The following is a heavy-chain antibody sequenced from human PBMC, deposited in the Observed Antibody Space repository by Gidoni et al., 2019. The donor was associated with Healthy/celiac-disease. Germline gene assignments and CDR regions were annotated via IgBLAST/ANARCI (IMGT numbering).Heavy chain of an antibody. CDR3: TRLALRGRYYYYGMDV. Sequence: EVQLVESGGGLVQPGGSLKLPCAASGFTFSGSAMHWVRQASGKGLEWVGRIRSKANSYATAYAASVKGRFTISRDDSKNTAYLQMNSLKTEDTAVYYCTRLALRGRYYYYGMDVWGQGTTVTVSS. CDR1: GFTFSGSA. D-gene: IGHD5-12*01. J-gene: IGHJ6*02. CDR2: IRSKANSYAT. V-gene: IGHV3-73*02.